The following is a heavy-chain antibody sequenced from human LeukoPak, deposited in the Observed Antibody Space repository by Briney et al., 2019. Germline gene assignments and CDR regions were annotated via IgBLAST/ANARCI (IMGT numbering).Heavy chain of an antibody. J-gene: IGHJ4*02. CDR3: ARGLNWEVDY. CDR2: INWNGGST. D-gene: IGHD7-27*01. Sequence: GGSLRLSCAASGFTFDDYGLSWVRQAPGKGLEWVSGINWNGGSTGYADSVKGRFTISRDNAKNSLYLQMNSLRAEDTAVYYCARGLNWEVDYWGQGTLVTVSS. V-gene: IGHV3-20*04. CDR1: GFTFDDYG.